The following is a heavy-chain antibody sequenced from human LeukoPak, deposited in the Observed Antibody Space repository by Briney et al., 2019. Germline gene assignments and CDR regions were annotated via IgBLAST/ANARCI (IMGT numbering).Heavy chain of an antibody. CDR2: ISNTGSTK. CDR3: ATYSVTTGIGFDC. CDR1: GFTFSSYE. D-gene: IGHD4-17*01. V-gene: IGHV3-48*03. J-gene: IGHJ4*02. Sequence: GGSLRLSCAASGFTFSSYEMNWVRQAPGKGLEWVSFISNTGSTKYYVDSVKGRFTISRDNAKNSLYLQMNSLRDDDTAVYYCATYSVTTGIGFDCWGQGTLVTVSS.